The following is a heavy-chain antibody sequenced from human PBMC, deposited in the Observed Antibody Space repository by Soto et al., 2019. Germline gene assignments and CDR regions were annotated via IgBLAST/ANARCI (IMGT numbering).Heavy chain of an antibody. Sequence: GGSLRLSCAASGFTFSNAWMNWVRQAPGKGLEWVGRIKSKTDGGTTDYDAPVKGRFTISRDDSKKKLYLQINSLKTEDTAVYYCTAPLKGYDSSGYFDYWGQGTLVTVSS. D-gene: IGHD3-22*01. CDR1: GFTFSNAW. CDR3: TAPLKGYDSSGYFDY. V-gene: IGHV3-15*07. CDR2: IKSKTDGGTT. J-gene: IGHJ4*02.